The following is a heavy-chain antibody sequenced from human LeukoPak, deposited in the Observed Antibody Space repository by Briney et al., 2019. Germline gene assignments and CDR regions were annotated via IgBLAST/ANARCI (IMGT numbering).Heavy chain of an antibody. D-gene: IGHD5-18*01. V-gene: IGHV1-2*02. CDR3: ARALKVQLWLNY. CDR2: INPNSGGT. Sequence: ASVKVSCKASGYTFTGYYMHWVRQAPGQGLEWMGWINPNSGGTNYAQEFQGRVTMTRDTSISTAYMELSRLRSDDTAVYYCARALKVQLWLNYWGQGTLVTVSS. CDR1: GYTFTGYY. J-gene: IGHJ4*02.